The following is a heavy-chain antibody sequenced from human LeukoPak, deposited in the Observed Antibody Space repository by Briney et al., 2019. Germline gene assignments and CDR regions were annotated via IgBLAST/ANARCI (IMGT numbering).Heavy chain of an antibody. CDR3: AKGQKVGDY. CDR2: SGSGAGT. CDR1: GFTFSSYA. Sequence: GGSLRLSCAASGFTFSSYAMSWVRQAPGKGLEWVSTSGSGAGTYYADSVKGRFTISRDNSKNTLYLQMNSLRAEDTAVYHCAKGQKVGDYWGQGTLVTVSS. V-gene: IGHV3-23*01. J-gene: IGHJ4*02.